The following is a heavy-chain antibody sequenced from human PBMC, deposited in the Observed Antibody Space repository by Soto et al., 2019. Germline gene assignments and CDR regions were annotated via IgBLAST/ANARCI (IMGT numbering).Heavy chain of an antibody. V-gene: IGHV1-46*01. CDR3: AGSSTMVRGVSWFDP. CDR1: GYTFTSYY. J-gene: IGHJ5*02. CDR2: INPSGGST. Sequence: QVQLVQSGAEVKKPGASVKVSCKASGYTFTSYYMHWVRQAPGQGLEWMGIINPSGGSTSYAQKFQGRVTMTRDTSTSTVYMELSSLRSEDTAVYYCAGSSTMVRGVSWFDPWGQGTLVTVSS. D-gene: IGHD3-10*01.